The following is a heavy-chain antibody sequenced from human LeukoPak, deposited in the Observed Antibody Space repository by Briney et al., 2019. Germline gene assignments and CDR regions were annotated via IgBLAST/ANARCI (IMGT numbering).Heavy chain of an antibody. J-gene: IGHJ6*03. CDR2: INDSGRT. CDR1: GGSFSNYY. CDR3: ARRWNYGRNYYIDV. Sequence: PSETLSLTCAVYGGSFSNYYWSWIRKTPGKGMGWIGEINDSGRTNYNPSLMSRVTVSVDTSKNQFSLRLTSVTATDTAVYYCARRWNYGRNYYIDVWDKGATVSVSS. V-gene: IGHV4-34*01. D-gene: IGHD1-7*01.